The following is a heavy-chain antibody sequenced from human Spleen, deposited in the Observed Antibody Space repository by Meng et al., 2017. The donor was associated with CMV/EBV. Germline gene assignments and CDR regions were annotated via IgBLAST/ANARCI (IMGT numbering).Heavy chain of an antibody. V-gene: IGHV5-51*01. Sequence: GGSLRLSCKASGYNFMNYWIGWVRQMPGKGLEWMGIIYPRDSDTRYSPSFQGQVTISADKSISTAYLQWSSLEASDTAMYYCASPSGYWGQGTLVTVSS. CDR1: GYNFMNYW. CDR2: IYPRDSDT. J-gene: IGHJ4*02. CDR3: ASPSGY.